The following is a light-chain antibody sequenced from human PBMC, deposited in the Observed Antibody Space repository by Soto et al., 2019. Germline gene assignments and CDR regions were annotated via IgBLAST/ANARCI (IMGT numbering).Light chain of an antibody. J-gene: IGKJ2*01. CDR1: QGISGY. Sequence: DIQMTQSPSSLSASVGDRVTITCRASQGISGYLNWYQQKPGKAPKLLMYAASSLQRGVPSRFSGSTSATDFTLTISSLQPEDFATYYCQQSYSSPYTFGQGTKVEI. V-gene: IGKV1-39*01. CDR2: AAS. CDR3: QQSYSSPYT.